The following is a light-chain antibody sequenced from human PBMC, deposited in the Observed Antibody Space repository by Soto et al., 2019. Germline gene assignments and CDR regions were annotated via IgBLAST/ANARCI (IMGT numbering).Light chain of an antibody. J-gene: IGKJ1*01. CDR2: GAS. CDR3: QHYYEWTRT. CDR1: QSVSSS. V-gene: IGKV3-15*01. Sequence: EIVMTQSPATLAPSPGVRATLSCRASQSVSSSLDWYPQKPGQAPRILIHGASTRATGIAARFSASGSGTEFTLTISSLQSEDFAVYYCQHYYEWTRTFGQGTKVDIK.